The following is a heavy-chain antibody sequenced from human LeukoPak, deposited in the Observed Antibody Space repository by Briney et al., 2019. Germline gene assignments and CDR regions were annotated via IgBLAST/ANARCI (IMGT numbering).Heavy chain of an antibody. Sequence: SETLSLTCTVSGGSINSYYWSWIRQPAGKGLEWIGRIYTSGTTNYNPSLKSRVTMSVDTSKNHFSLQPRSVTAADTAVYYCASTTYDYDTSGHYFLDYWGQGSLVTVSS. CDR1: GGSINSYY. CDR2: IYTSGTT. CDR3: ASTTYDYDTSGHYFLDY. J-gene: IGHJ4*02. D-gene: IGHD3-22*01. V-gene: IGHV4-4*07.